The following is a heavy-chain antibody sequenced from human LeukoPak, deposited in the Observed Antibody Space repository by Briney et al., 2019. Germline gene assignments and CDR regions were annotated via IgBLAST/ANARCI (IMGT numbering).Heavy chain of an antibody. CDR2: ISGSGGGT. J-gene: IGHJ2*01. CDR1: GFTFSSYA. V-gene: IGHV3-23*01. CDR3: AKNGVSYWYFDL. Sequence: PGGSLRLSCAASGFTFSSYAMSWVRQAPGKGLERVSGISGSGGGTYNADSVKGRFTISRDNSKNTLYLQMNSLRAEDTAVYYCAKNGVSYWYFDLWGRGTLVTVSS. D-gene: IGHD2-8*01.